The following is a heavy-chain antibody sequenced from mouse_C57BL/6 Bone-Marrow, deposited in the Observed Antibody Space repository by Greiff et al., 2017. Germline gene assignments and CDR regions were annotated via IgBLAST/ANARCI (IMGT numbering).Heavy chain of an antibody. CDR3: ARNRYDGYYEGFAY. CDR1: GYTFTSYW. Sequence: VQLQQSGAELVKPGASVKLSCKASGYTFTSYWMHWVKQRPGQGLEWIGMIHPNSGSTNYNEKFKSKATLTVDKSSSTAYMQLSSLTSEDSAVYYCARNRYDGYYEGFAYWGQGTLVTVSA. V-gene: IGHV1-64*01. CDR2: IHPNSGST. J-gene: IGHJ3*01. D-gene: IGHD2-3*01.